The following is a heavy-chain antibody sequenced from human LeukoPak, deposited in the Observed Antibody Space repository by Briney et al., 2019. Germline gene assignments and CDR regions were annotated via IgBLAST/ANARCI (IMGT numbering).Heavy chain of an antibody. CDR1: GGSISSSSYY. Sequence: SETPSLTCTVSGGSISSSSYYWGWIRQPPGKGLEWIGSIYYSGSTYYNPSLKSRVTISVDTSKNQFSLKLSSVTAADTAVYYCARSHDSSGYYYYFDYWGQGTLVTVSS. CDR2: IYYSGST. D-gene: IGHD3-22*01. J-gene: IGHJ4*02. CDR3: ARSHDSSGYYYYFDY. V-gene: IGHV4-39*07.